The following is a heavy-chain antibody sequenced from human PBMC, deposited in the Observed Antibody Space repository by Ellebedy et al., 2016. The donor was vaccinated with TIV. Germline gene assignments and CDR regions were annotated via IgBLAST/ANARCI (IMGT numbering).Heavy chain of an antibody. D-gene: IGHD3-10*01. J-gene: IGHJ6*02. CDR2: ISGSGGST. CDR3: AKRVTMVREVITYYHYAMDV. Sequence: GESLKISCAASGFTFSSYAMSWVRQAPGKGLEWVSAISGSGGSTYYADSVKGRFTISRDNSKNTLYLQMNSLRAEDTAVYYCAKRVTMVREVITYYHYAMDVWGQGTTVTVSS. V-gene: IGHV3-23*01. CDR1: GFTFSSYA.